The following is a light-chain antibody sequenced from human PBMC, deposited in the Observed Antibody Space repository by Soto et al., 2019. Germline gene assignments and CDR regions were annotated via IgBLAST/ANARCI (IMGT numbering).Light chain of an antibody. V-gene: IGLV2-14*01. CDR3: ISYIGSSTWV. CDR2: EVS. Sequence: QSVLAQPASVSGSPGQSITISCTGTSSDVGGYNYVSWYQQHPGTAPKLMIYEVSNRPSGVSNRFSGSKSGNTASLTISGLQAEDEADYYCISYIGSSTWVFGGGTKLTVL. J-gene: IGLJ3*02. CDR1: SSDVGGYNY.